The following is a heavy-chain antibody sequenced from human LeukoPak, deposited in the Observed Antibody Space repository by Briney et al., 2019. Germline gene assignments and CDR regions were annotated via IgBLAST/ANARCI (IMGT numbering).Heavy chain of an antibody. Sequence: GGSLRLSCAASGFTLSTYAMSWVRQAPGKGLEWVSIIYSGGSTYYADSVKGRFTISRDNSKNTLYLQMNSLRAEDTAVYYCARDTVTADFDYWGQGTLVTVSS. D-gene: IGHD4-17*01. CDR3: ARDTVTADFDY. V-gene: IGHV3-66*01. CDR1: GFTLSTYA. CDR2: IYSGGST. J-gene: IGHJ4*02.